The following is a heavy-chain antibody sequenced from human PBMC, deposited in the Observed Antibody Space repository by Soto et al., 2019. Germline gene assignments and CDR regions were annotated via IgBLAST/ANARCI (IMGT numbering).Heavy chain of an antibody. D-gene: IGHD3-22*01. V-gene: IGHV4-31*03. J-gene: IGHJ3*02. CDR1: GGSISSGGYY. CDR3: ARGNYDSSGYYSAFDI. CDR2: IYYSGST. Sequence: QVQLQESGPGLVKPSQTLSLTCTVSGGSISSGGYYWSWIRQHPGKGLEWIGYIYYSGSTYYNPSLKSRVTMSVDSSKNQFSLKLSSVTAADTAVYYCARGNYDSSGYYSAFDIWGQGTMVTVSS.